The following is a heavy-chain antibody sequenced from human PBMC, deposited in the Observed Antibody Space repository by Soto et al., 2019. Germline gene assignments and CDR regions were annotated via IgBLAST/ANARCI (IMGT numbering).Heavy chain of an antibody. Sequence: GGSLRLSCAASGFTFSTYSMNVVRQAPGKGLEWVSSISSSSTIYYADSVKGRFTISRDNVQNSLYLQMHSLRAEDTAVYYCARERGTGWTFDYWGPGTLVTVSS. V-gene: IGHV3-48*01. J-gene: IGHJ4*02. CDR2: ISSSSTI. CDR1: GFTFSTYS. D-gene: IGHD6-19*01. CDR3: ARERGTGWTFDY.